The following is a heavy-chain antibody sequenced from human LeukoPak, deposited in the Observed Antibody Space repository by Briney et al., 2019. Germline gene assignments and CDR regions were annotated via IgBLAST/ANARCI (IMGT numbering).Heavy chain of an antibody. CDR1: GFSLTSYA. CDR2: ITDNGYET. D-gene: IGHD1-1*01. Sequence: GGSLRLSCAVSGFSLTSYAMGWVRQAPGKGLEWVAGITDNGYETNYADSVEGRFTISRDTYKSTLDLQMNSLRAEDTAVYYCARNWNDVKSLNYYYFGIDVWGQGTTVTVSS. J-gene: IGHJ6*02. V-gene: IGHV3-23*01. CDR3: ARNWNDVKSLNYYYFGIDV.